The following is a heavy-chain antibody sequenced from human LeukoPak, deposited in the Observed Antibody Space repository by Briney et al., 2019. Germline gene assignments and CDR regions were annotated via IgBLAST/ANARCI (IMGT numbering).Heavy chain of an antibody. V-gene: IGHV1-8*02. Sequence: ASVKVSCKASGYTFTSYDINWVRQATGQGLEWMGWMNPNSGNTGYAQKFQGRVTMTRNTSISTAYMELSSLRSEDTAVYYCARVYHSSSWVYYYYYGMDVRGQGTTVTVSS. CDR2: MNPNSGNT. CDR1: GYTFTSYD. D-gene: IGHD6-13*01. J-gene: IGHJ6*02. CDR3: ARVYHSSSWVYYYYYGMDV.